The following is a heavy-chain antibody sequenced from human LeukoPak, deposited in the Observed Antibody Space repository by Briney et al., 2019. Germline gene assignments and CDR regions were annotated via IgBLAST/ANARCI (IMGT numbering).Heavy chain of an antibody. CDR2: IYTSGST. CDR3: ARSTVTPGYYYYYYMDV. J-gene: IGHJ6*03. CDR1: GGSISSYY. D-gene: IGHD4-11*01. V-gene: IGHV4-4*07. Sequence: SETLSLTCTVSGGSISSYYWSWIRQPAGKGLEWIGRIYTSGSTNYNPSLKSRVTMSVDTSKNQFSQKLSSVTAADTAVYYCARSTVTPGYYYYYYMDVWGKGTTVTVSS.